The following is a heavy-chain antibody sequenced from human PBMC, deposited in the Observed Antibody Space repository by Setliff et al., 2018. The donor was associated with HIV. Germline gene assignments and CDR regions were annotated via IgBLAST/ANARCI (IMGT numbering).Heavy chain of an antibody. Sequence: SETLSLTCTVSGGSINSTSYYWGWIRQPPGNGLEWIGSIYHNWSTYSKPSLKSRVTISVDTSKNQFSLRLSSVAAGDTAVYYCARSIVPVASGYYYFEYWGQGTLVTVSS. J-gene: IGHJ4*02. CDR3: ARSIVPVASGYYYFEY. V-gene: IGHV4-39*01. CDR2: IYHNWST. CDR1: GGSINSTSYY. D-gene: IGHD3-3*01.